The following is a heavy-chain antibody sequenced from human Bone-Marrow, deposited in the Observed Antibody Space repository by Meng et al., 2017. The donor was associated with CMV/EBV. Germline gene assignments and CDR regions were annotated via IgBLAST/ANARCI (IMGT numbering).Heavy chain of an antibody. CDR2: IIPILGIA. D-gene: IGHD2-2*01. CDR1: GGTFSSYA. CDR3: ARAIRGRNIVVVPAASP. V-gene: IGHV1-69*10. J-gene: IGHJ5*02. Sequence: SVKVSCKASGGTFSSYAISWVRQAPGQGLEWMGGIIPILGIANYAQKFQGRATITADKSTSTAYMELSSLRSEDTAVYYCARAIRGRNIVVVPAASPWGQGTLVTVSS.